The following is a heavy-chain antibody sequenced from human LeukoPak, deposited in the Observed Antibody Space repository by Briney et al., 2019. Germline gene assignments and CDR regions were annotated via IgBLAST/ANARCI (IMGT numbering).Heavy chain of an antibody. J-gene: IGHJ3*02. Sequence: PSETLSLTCAVYGGSFSGYYWSWIRQPPGKGLEWIGEINHSGSTNYNPSVKSRVTISVDTSKNQFSLKLSSVTAADTAVYYCARGLPTSDAFDIWGQGTMVTVSS. CDR2: INHSGST. CDR1: GGSFSGYY. D-gene: IGHD5/OR15-5a*01. V-gene: IGHV4-34*01. CDR3: ARGLPTSDAFDI.